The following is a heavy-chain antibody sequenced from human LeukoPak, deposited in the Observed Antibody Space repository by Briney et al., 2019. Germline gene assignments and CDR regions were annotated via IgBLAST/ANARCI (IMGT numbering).Heavy chain of an antibody. V-gene: IGHV1-8*01. D-gene: IGHD3-9*01. CDR3: ARDDVLTPFDP. CDR1: GYTFTSYA. CDR2: MAPNDGKT. J-gene: IGHJ5*02. Sequence: ASVKVSCKASGYTFTSYAISWVRQATGQGLEWMGWMAPNDGKTDFAQKFQGRVTMTGDTSVSTAYMELSNLTPDDTAVYYCARDDVLTPFDPWGQGTLVIVSS.